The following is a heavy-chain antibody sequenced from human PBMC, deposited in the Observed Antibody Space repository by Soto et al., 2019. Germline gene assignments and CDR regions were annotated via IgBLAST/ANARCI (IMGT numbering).Heavy chain of an antibody. CDR2: ISGSGGST. J-gene: IGHJ6*02. V-gene: IGHV3-23*01. D-gene: IGHD6-19*01. Sequence: HPGGSLRLSCAASGFTFSSYAMSWVRQAPGKGLEWVSAISGSGGSTYYADSVKGRFTISRDNSKNTLYLQMNSLRAEDTAVYYCAKEAEIAVAGTYYYYYYGMDVWGQGTTVTVSS. CDR3: AKEAEIAVAGTYYYYYYGMDV. CDR1: GFTFSSYA.